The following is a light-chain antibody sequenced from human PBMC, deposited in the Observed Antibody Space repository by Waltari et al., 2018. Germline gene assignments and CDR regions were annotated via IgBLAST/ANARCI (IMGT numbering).Light chain of an antibody. CDR1: ALPNQF. Sequence: SYELTQPPSVSVSPGQTAKITCSGDALPNQFAYWFQQKPGQAPVLIIYKDTRRPSGIPERISCSNSWTTVTLTITGVQAEDEADYDCESADNTGAYVFGGGTKVTV. J-gene: IGLJ1*01. CDR3: ESADNTGAYV. CDR2: KDT. V-gene: IGLV3-25*03.